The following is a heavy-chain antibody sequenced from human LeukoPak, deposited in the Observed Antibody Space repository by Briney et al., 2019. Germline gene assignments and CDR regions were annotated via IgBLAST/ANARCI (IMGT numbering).Heavy chain of an antibody. D-gene: IGHD1-26*01. J-gene: IGHJ4*02. CDR2: ISSSSSTI. CDR1: GFTFINYN. V-gene: IGHV3-48*04. Sequence: GGSLRLSCAASGFTFINYNMNWVRQAPGKGLEWVSYISSSSSTIYYADSVKGRFTISRDNAKNSLYLQMDSLRVEDTAVYYCATYSGSSGSFFEYWGQGTLVTVSS. CDR3: ATYSGSSGSFFEY.